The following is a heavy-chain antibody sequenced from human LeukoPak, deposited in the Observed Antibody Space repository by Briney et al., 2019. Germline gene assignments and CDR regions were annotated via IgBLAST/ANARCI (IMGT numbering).Heavy chain of an antibody. CDR2: IYYSGRT. D-gene: IGHD2-2*01. Sequence: PSHSLSLTRTLSGASIRSGSHYCGWIHQSPGNGLEWFGSIYYSGRTYYNPSLKSRVTISVDTSKNQFSLKLSSVTAADTAVYYCARRLVPAATFEYWGQGTLVTVSS. V-gene: IGHV4-39*01. CDR1: GASIRSGSHY. J-gene: IGHJ4*02. CDR3: ARRLVPAATFEY.